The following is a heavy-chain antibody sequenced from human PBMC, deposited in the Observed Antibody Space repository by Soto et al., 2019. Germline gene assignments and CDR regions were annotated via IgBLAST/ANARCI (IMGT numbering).Heavy chain of an antibody. CDR2: VSNDGRNT. J-gene: IGHJ4*02. V-gene: IGHV3-30*18. CDR1: GFTFSDYA. CDR3: AKGGRQWLVTSDFNY. Sequence: VQLVGSGGGGAQPGGSRRLSCAASGFTFSDYASHWVRRAPGKGLEWVAVVSNDGRNTHYADSVKGRFTISRDSSKNTVPLEMTSLRAEDTAVYYCAKGGRQWLVTSDFNYWGQGALVTVSS. D-gene: IGHD6-19*01.